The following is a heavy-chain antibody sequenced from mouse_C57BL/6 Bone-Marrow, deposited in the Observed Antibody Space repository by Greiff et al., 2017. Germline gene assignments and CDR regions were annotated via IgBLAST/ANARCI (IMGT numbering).Heavy chain of an antibody. CDR1: GYTFTSYW. J-gene: IGHJ2*01. D-gene: IGHD1-2*01. CDR2: IHPNSGST. CDR3: ARKGDYGTEVYFDY. V-gene: IGHV1-64*01. Sequence: QVQLQQPGAELVKPGASVKLSCKASGYTFTSYWMHWVKQRPGQGLEWIGMIHPNSGSTNYNEKFKSKATLTVDKSSSTAYMQRSSLTSEDSAVYYCARKGDYGTEVYFDYWGQGTTLTVSS.